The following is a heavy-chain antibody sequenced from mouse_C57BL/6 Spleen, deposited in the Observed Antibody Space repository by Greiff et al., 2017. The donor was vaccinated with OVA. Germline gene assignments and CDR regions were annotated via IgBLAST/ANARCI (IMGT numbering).Heavy chain of an antibody. CDR3: ARPVRSGAMDY. J-gene: IGHJ4*01. CDR1: GFTFSDYG. D-gene: IGHD1-1*01. V-gene: IGHV5-17*01. Sequence: EVKVVESGGGLVKPGGSLKLSCAASGFTFSDYGMHWVRQAPEKGLEWVAYISSGSSTIYYADTVKGRFTISRDNAKNTLFLQMTSLRSEDTAMYYCARPVRSGAMDYWGQGTSVTVSS. CDR2: ISSGSSTI.